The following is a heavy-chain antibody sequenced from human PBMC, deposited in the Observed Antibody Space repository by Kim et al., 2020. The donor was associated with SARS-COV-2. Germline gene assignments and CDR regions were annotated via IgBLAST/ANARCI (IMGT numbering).Heavy chain of an antibody. Sequence: ADSVKGRFTISRDNAKNSLYLQMNSLRAEDTAVYYCARVTYYDSSGKGTHWGQGTLVTVSS. D-gene: IGHD3-22*01. J-gene: IGHJ4*02. CDR3: ARVTYYDSSGKGTH. V-gene: IGHV3-21*01.